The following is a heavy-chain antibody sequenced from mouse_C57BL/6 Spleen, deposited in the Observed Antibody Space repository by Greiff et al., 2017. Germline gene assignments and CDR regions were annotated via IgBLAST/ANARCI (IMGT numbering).Heavy chain of an antibody. CDR3: AREGGNSYAMDY. V-gene: IGHV1-64*01. Sequence: VQLQQPGAELVKPGASVKLSCKASGYTFTSYWMHWVKQRPGQGLEWIGMIHPNSGSTNYNEKFKSKATLTVDKSSSTAYMQLSSLTSEDSAVYYCAREGGNSYAMDYWGQGTSVTASS. D-gene: IGHD2-1*01. CDR1: GYTFTSYW. CDR2: IHPNSGST. J-gene: IGHJ4*01.